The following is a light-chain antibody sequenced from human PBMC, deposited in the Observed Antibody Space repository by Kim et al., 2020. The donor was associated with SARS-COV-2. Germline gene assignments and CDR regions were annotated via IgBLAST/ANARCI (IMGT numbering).Light chain of an antibody. J-gene: IGLJ2*01. CDR1: SSNIGAGYD. V-gene: IGLV1-40*01. Sequence: QSVLTQPPSVSGAPGQRVTISCTGSSSNIGAGYDVHWYQQLPGTAPKLLIYGNSNRPSVVPDRFSGSKSGTSASLAITGLQAEDEADYYCQSYDSSMRGWGVFGGGTQLTVL. CDR2: GNS. CDR3: QSYDSSMRGWGV.